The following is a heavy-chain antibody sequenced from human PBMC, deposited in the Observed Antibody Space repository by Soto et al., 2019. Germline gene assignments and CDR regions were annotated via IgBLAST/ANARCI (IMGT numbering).Heavy chain of an antibody. J-gene: IGHJ5*02. CDR1: GFTFSSYG. CDR3: AKDTRKTGTTAWQERNWFDP. D-gene: IGHD1-7*01. Sequence: GGSLRLSCAASGFTFSSYGMHWVRQAPGKGLEWVAVISYDGSNKYYADSVKGRFTISRDNSKNTLYLQMNSLRAEDTAVYYCAKDTRKTGTTAWQERNWFDPWGQGTLVTVSS. V-gene: IGHV3-30*18. CDR2: ISYDGSNK.